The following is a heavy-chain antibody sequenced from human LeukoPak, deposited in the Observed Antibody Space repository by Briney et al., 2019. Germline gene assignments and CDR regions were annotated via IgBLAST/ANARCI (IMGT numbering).Heavy chain of an antibody. CDR3: ARSPSRYCSGGSCPNWFAP. V-gene: IGHV4-59*01. D-gene: IGHD2-15*01. Sequence: SETLSLTCTVSGGSISSDYCSSIRQPPGKGLEWIGYIYYSGSTNYNPPLKSRVTISVDTSNNQLSPQLSSVTAADTAVYYCARSPSRYCSGGSCPNWFAPWGQGTLVTVSS. J-gene: IGHJ5*02. CDR2: IYYSGST. CDR1: GGSISSDY.